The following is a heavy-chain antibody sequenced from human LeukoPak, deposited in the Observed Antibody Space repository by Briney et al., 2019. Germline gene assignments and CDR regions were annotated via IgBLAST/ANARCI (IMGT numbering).Heavy chain of an antibody. D-gene: IGHD3-22*01. J-gene: IGHJ4*02. CDR3: VKDLYYDNSGYYSGASDY. Sequence: GGSLRLSCSASGFTFKKYAMHWVRQAPGKGLEYVSAINSNGGRTYYADSVKGRVTISRDNSKNTPFLQMSSLRVEDTAVYYCVKDLYYDNSGYYSGASDYWGQGTLVTVSS. V-gene: IGHV3-64D*06. CDR2: INSNGGRT. CDR1: GFTFKKYA.